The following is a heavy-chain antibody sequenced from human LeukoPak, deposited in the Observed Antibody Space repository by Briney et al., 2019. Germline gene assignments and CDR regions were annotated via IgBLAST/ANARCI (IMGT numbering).Heavy chain of an antibody. V-gene: IGHV4-34*01. CDR1: GGSFSGYY. CDR2: INHSGST. CDR3: ARGWVNYFDY. D-gene: IGHD2-21*01. J-gene: IGHJ4*02. Sequence: SETLSLTCAVYGGSFSGYYWSWIRQPPGKGLEWIGEINHSGSTNYNPSLKSRVTISVDTSKNQFSLKLSSVTAADTAVYYCARGWVNYFDYWGQGTLVTVSS.